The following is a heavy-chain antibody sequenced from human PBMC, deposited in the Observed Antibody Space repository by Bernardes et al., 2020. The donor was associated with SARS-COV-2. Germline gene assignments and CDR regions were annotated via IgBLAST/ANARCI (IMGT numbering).Heavy chain of an antibody. Sequence: ASVKVSCKASGYTFTSYDINWVRQATGQGLEWMGWMNPNSGNTGYAQKFQGRVTMTRNTSISTAYMELSSLRSEDTAVYYCARPLLWFGEFAYGMDVWGQGTTVTVSS. D-gene: IGHD3-10*01. CDR1: GYTFTSYD. J-gene: IGHJ6*02. CDR3: ARPLLWFGEFAYGMDV. V-gene: IGHV1-8*01. CDR2: MNPNSGNT.